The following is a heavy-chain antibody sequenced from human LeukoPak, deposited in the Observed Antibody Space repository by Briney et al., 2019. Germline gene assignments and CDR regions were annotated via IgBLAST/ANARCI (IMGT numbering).Heavy chain of an antibody. Sequence: GGSLRLSCAASGFTFSRYWMSWVRQAPGKGLEWVANIKEDGSEKYYVDSVKGRFTISRDNDKNSLYLQMNSLRAEDTAVYYCARDRGYTSGPYYFDHWGQGTLVTVSS. V-gene: IGHV3-7*01. CDR1: GFTFSRYW. J-gene: IGHJ4*02. CDR2: IKEDGSEK. D-gene: IGHD6-19*01. CDR3: ARDRGYTSGPYYFDH.